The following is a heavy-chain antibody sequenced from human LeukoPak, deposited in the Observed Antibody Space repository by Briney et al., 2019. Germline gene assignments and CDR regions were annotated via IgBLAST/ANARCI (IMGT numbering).Heavy chain of an antibody. V-gene: IGHV4-39*07. J-gene: IGHJ6*02. D-gene: IGHD5-24*01. CDR2: IYYSGST. CDR3: ARGRWRMDV. CDR1: GGSISSSSYY. Sequence: SETLSLTCTVSGGSISSSSYYWGWIRQPPGKGLEWIGSIYYSGSTYYNPSLKSRVTISVDTSKNQFSLKLSSVTAADTAVYYCARGRWRMDVWGQGTTVTVSS.